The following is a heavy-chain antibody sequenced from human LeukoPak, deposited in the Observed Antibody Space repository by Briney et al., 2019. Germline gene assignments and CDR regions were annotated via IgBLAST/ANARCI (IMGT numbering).Heavy chain of an antibody. D-gene: IGHD2-2*01. CDR3: ARLQTHVVVPAAAFDP. CDR2: IYPGDSDT. V-gene: IGHV5-51*01. Sequence: GESLKISCKGAGYSFTNYWIGWVRQMPGKGLEWMGIIYPGDSDTRYSPSFQGQVTISADKSISTAYLQWSSLKASDTAMYYCARLQTHVVVPAAAFDPWGQGTLVTVS. J-gene: IGHJ5*02. CDR1: GYSFTNYW.